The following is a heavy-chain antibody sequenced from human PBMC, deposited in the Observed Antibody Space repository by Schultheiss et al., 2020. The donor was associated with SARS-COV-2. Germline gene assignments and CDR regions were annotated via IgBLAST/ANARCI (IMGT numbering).Heavy chain of an antibody. Sequence: GGSLRLSCAASGFTFSSYAMSWVRQAPGKGLEWVSAISGSGGSTYYADSVKGRFTISRDNSKNTLYLQMNSLRAEDTAVYYCAKGNGYCSGGSCSPTPFDYWGQGTLVTVSS. CDR2: ISGSGGST. D-gene: IGHD2-15*01. V-gene: IGHV3-23*01. CDR1: GFTFSSYA. CDR3: AKGNGYCSGGSCSPTPFDY. J-gene: IGHJ4*02.